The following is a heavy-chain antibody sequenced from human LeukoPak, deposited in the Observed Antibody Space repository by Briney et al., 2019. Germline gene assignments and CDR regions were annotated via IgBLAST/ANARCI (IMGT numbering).Heavy chain of an antibody. V-gene: IGHV1-18*01. CDR3: ARALGDTAMVDFDY. D-gene: IGHD5-18*01. CDR1: GYTFTSYA. CDR2: ISAYNGNT. Sequence: ASVKVSCKASGYTFTSYAMNWVRQAPGQGLEWMGWISAYNGNTNYAQKLQGRVTMTRDMSTSTVYMELSSLRSEDTAVYYCARALGDTAMVDFDYWGQGTLVTVSS. J-gene: IGHJ4*02.